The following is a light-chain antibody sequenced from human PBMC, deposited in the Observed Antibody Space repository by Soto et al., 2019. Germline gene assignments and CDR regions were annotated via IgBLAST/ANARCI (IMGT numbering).Light chain of an antibody. CDR2: DVS. CDR1: SSDVGGYNY. V-gene: IGLV2-14*03. Sequence: QSALTQPASVSGSPGQSITISCTGTSSDVGGYNYVSWYQHHPGKAPKLMIYDVSNRPSGVSNRFSGSKSGNTASLTISGLQAEDEADYYCSSYTSSSNPYVVFGGGTKLTVL. CDR3: SSYTSSSNPYVV. J-gene: IGLJ2*01.